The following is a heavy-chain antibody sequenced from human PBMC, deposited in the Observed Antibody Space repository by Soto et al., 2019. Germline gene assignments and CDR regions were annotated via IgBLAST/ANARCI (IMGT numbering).Heavy chain of an antibody. CDR1: GFTFSTYA. CDR2: ISYDGNNK. J-gene: IGHJ6*02. Sequence: GGSLRLSCAASGFTFSTYAMEWVRQAPGKGLDWVALISYDGNNKYYADSVRGRFTISRDNSKNTLYLQMNTLRPEDTALYFCARHVEPFYYDGMDVWGQGTTVTVSS. V-gene: IGHV3-30-3*01. CDR3: ARHVEPFYYDGMDV.